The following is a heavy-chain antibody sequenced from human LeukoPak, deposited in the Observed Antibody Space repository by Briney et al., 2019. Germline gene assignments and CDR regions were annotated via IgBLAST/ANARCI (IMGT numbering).Heavy chain of an antibody. Sequence: GGSLRLSCAASGFTVSSNYMSWVRQAPGKGLEWVSVIYSGGSTYYAYSVKGRFTISRDNSKDTLYLQMNSLRAEDTAVYYCARVMVRGVPDAFDIWGQGTMVTVSS. CDR3: ARVMVRGVPDAFDI. D-gene: IGHD3-10*01. CDR2: IYSGGST. J-gene: IGHJ3*02. V-gene: IGHV3-66*02. CDR1: GFTVSSNY.